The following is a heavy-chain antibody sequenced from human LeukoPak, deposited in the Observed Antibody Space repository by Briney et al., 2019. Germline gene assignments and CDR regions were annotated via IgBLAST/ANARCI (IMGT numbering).Heavy chain of an antibody. CDR2: IYYNERT. V-gene: IGHV4-59*01. CDR1: GGSISTYY. J-gene: IGHJ4*02. Sequence: PSETLSLTCTVSGGSISTYYWSWIRQPVGKGVEWIVYIYYNERTNYNPSVKNRVPISADTSKNQFSLKLRSVTAADPAVYYCARGRWLVNYWGQGTLVTVSS. CDR3: ARGRWLVNY. D-gene: IGHD6-19*01.